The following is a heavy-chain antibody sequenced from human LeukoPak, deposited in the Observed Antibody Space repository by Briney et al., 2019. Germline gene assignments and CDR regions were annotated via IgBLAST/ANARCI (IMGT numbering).Heavy chain of an antibody. CDR2: INHSGST. J-gene: IGHJ6*02. CDR3: ARGKAMDA. Sequence: SETLSLTCAVYGGSFSGYYWSWIRQPPGKGLEWIGKINHSGSTNYNPSLKSRVTISVDTSKNQFSLKPTSVTAADTAVYYCARGKAMDAWGHGTTVTVSS. CDR1: GGSFSGYY. V-gene: IGHV4-34*01.